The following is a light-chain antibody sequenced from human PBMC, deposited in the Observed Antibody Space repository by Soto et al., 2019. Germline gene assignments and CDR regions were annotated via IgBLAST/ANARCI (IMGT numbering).Light chain of an antibody. J-gene: IGLJ2*01. CDR2: ENS. Sequence: NFMLTQPHSVSESPGKTVTISCSRSSGNIASSYVQWYQQRPGSPPTTVIYENSQRPSGVPDRFSASIDSSSKSASLTISGLKTDDEADYYCQSYDNTNVVFGGGTKLTVL. V-gene: IGLV6-57*04. CDR3: QSYDNTNVV. CDR1: SGNIASSY.